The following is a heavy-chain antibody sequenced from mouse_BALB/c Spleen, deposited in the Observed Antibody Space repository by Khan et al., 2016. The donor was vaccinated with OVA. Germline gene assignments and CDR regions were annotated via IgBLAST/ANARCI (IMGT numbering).Heavy chain of an antibody. CDR1: GYTFTSFW. Sequence: QVQLQQPGAELVKPGASVKLSCKASGYTFTSFWLHWVKQRPGLGLERIGEIDPDDNYKNENQKFKGKATVTVEKYYSTAYMQLSSLTSEDTAVYFCARSSFSGTITWFGYSAHGPLVTLSA. J-gene: IGHJ3*01. CDR2: IDPDDNYK. CDR3: ARSSFSGTITWFGY. V-gene: IGHV1-69*02. D-gene: IGHD1-1*02.